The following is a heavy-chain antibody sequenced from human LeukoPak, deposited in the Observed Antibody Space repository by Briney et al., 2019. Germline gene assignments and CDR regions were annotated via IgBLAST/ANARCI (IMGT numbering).Heavy chain of an antibody. CDR3: ARGRMIAVAGTRGSLGY. CDR1: GYTFTGYY. V-gene: IGHV1-2*06. Sequence: ASVKVSCKASGYTFTGYYMHWVRQAPGQGLEWMGRINPNSGGTNYAQKFQGRVTMTRDTSISTAYMELSSLRSEDTAVYYCARGRMIAVAGTRGSLGYWGQGTLVTVSS. J-gene: IGHJ4*02. D-gene: IGHD6-19*01. CDR2: INPNSGGT.